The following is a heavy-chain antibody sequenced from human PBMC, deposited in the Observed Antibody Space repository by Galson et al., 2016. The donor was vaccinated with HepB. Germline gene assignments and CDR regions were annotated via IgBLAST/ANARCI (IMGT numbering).Heavy chain of an antibody. Sequence: SLRLSCAASGFTFSSYAMSWVRQAPGKGLEWVSSLDGSGYSTYYTDSVKGRFTLSRDNSKNTLYLRMSSLRAEDTGVYYCVKGGYSGSGSYYHVFWGQGTLVTVSS. J-gene: IGHJ1*01. V-gene: IGHV3-23*01. D-gene: IGHD3-10*01. CDR1: GFTFSSYA. CDR3: VKGGYSGSGSYYHVF. CDR2: LDGSGYST.